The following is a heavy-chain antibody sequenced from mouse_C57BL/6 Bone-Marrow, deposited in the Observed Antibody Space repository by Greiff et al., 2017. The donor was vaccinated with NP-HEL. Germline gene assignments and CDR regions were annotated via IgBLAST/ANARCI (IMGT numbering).Heavy chain of an antibody. CDR1: GFNIKDDY. J-gene: IGHJ2*01. V-gene: IGHV14-4*01. Sequence: VQLQQSGAELVRPGASVKLSCTASGFNIKDDYMHWVKQRPEQGLEWIGWIDPENGDTEYASKFQGKATITADTSSNTAYLQLSRLTSENTAVYYCTTGRLWDNWGQSTTLTVSS. CDR3: TTGRLWDN. D-gene: IGHD3-3*01. CDR2: IDPENGDT.